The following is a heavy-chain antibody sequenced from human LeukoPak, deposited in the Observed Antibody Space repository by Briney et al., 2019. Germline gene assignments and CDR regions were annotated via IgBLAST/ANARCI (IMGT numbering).Heavy chain of an antibody. CDR3: ARSGSGSHTYYYYGMDV. D-gene: IGHD3-10*01. Sequence: PSETLSLTCAVYGGSFSGYYWNWIRQPPGKGLEWIGEINHSGSTNYNPSLKRRVTISVDTSKNQFSLKLSSVTAADTAVYYCARSGSGSHTYYYYGMDVWGQGTTVTVSS. J-gene: IGHJ6*02. V-gene: IGHV4-34*01. CDR2: INHSGST. CDR1: GGSFSGYY.